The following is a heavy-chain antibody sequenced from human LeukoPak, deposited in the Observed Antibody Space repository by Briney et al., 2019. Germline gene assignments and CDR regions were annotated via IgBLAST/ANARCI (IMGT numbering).Heavy chain of an antibody. V-gene: IGHV4-39*07. Sequence: SETLSLTCTVSGGSISTSNYYWGWIRQPPGKGLEWIGSIYYSGSTYYNPSLKSRVTISVDTSKNQFSLKLSSVTAADTAVYYCARGIPTLDYWGQGTLVTVSS. CDR1: GGSISTSNYY. CDR2: IYYSGST. CDR3: ARGIPTLDY. J-gene: IGHJ4*02.